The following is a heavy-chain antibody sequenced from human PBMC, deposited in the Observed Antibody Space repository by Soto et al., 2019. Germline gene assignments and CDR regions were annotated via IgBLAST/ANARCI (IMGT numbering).Heavy chain of an antibody. CDR1: GFTFSNYA. D-gene: IGHD6-13*01. V-gene: IGHV3-23*01. CDR2: ISGSGCST. CDR3: AKDQGSSWYEIDY. J-gene: IGHJ4*02. Sequence: QSGGSLRLSCAASGFTFSNYAVTWVRQAPGKGLEWVSTISGSGCSTYYADSVKGRFTISRDNSKNTLYLQMNSLRAEDTAVYYCAKDQGSSWYEIDYWGQGTLVTVSS.